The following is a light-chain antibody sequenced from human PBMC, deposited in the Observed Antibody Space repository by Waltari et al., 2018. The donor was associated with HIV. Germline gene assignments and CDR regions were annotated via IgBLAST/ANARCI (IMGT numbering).Light chain of an antibody. J-gene: IGLJ3*02. CDR2: DVS. V-gene: IGLV2-14*01. CDR3: ASYRTYGTLV. CDR1: TKDGGNYAY. Sequence: QSALTQPASVSGSPGQSVTISCTGTTKDGGNYAYASWYQLRPGKAPKHLIYDVSNRPAGVSARFSGSKSGNTASLSISGLQPDDEADYFCASYRTYGTLVFGGGTKLTVL.